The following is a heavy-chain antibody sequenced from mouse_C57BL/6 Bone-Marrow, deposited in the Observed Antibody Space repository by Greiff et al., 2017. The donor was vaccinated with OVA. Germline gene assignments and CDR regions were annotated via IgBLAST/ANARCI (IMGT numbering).Heavy chain of an antibody. CDR1: GFTFSDYG. CDR2: ISSGSSTI. CDR3: ASHGFYYFDY. D-gene: IGHD2-2*01. J-gene: IGHJ2*01. V-gene: IGHV5-17*01. Sequence: EVKVVESGGGLVKPGGSLKLSCAASGFTFSDYGMHWVRQAPEKGLEWVAYISSGSSTIYYADTVKGRFTISRDNAKNTLFLQMTSLRSEDTAMYYCASHGFYYFDYWGQGTTLTVSS.